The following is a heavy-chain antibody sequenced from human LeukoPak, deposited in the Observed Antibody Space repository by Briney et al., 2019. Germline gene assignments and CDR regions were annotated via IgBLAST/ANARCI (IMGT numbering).Heavy chain of an antibody. CDR1: GFTFSSYS. CDR3: ARDGYDVDTAMVVPFDY. D-gene: IGHD5-18*01. Sequence: GESLKISCAASGFTFSSYSMNWVRQAPGKGLEWVSSISSSSSYIYYADSVKGRFTISRDNAKNSLYLQMNSLRAEDTAVYYCARDGYDVDTAMVVPFDYWGQGTLVTVSS. J-gene: IGHJ4*02. CDR2: ISSSSSYI. V-gene: IGHV3-21*01.